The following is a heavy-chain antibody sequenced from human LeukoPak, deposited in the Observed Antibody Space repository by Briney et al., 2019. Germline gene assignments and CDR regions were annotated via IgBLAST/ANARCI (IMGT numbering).Heavy chain of an antibody. CDR1: GGSIGSYY. V-gene: IGHV4-59*08. Sequence: PSETLSLTCTVSGGSIGSYYWSWIRQPPGKGLEWIGYIYYSGSTNYNPSLKSRVTISVDTSKNQSSLKLSSVTAADTAVYYCARSYSGYSSGWYGYWGQGTLVTVSS. CDR3: ARSYSGYSSGWYGY. CDR2: IYYSGST. D-gene: IGHD6-19*01. J-gene: IGHJ4*02.